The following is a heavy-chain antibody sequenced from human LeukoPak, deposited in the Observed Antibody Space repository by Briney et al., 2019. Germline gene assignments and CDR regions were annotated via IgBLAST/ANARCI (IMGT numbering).Heavy chain of an antibody. CDR3: AAIGPYSSSSYFDY. D-gene: IGHD6-13*01. V-gene: IGHV1-24*01. Sequence: ASLKVSCKVSGYTLTELYMHWVRQAPGKGLEWMGGFDPGDGETIYAQKFQGRVTMTEDTSTDTAYMELSSLRSEDTAVYYCAAIGPYSSSSYFDYWGQGTLVTVSS. CDR2: FDPGDGET. J-gene: IGHJ4*02. CDR1: GYTLTELY.